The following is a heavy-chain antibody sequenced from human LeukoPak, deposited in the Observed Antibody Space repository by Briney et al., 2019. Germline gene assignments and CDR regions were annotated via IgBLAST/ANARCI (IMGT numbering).Heavy chain of an antibody. CDR1: RFIFSNYW. CDR2: IKQDGSDK. J-gene: IGHJ4*02. D-gene: IGHD5-24*01. V-gene: IGHV3-7*03. CDR3: ARDPRWLQPPGY. Sequence: GGSLRLSCAASRFIFSNYWMSWVRQAPGKGLEWVANIKQDGSDKYYVESVKGRFTISRDNAKNSLYLQMNSLRAEDTAVYFCARDPRWLQPPGYWGQGTLVTVSS.